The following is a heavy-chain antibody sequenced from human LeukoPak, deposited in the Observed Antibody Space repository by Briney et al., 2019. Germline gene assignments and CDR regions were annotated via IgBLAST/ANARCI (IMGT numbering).Heavy chain of an antibody. J-gene: IGHJ4*02. V-gene: IGHV1-46*01. CDR2: INPSGGST. CDR3: ARADLELPIDY. CDR1: GYTFTGYY. D-gene: IGHD1-7*01. Sequence: ASVKVSCKASGYTFTGYYMHWVRQAPGQGLEWMGIINPSGGSTSYAQKFQGRVTMTRDTSTSTVYMELSSLRSEDTAVYYCARADLELPIDYWGQGTLVTVSS.